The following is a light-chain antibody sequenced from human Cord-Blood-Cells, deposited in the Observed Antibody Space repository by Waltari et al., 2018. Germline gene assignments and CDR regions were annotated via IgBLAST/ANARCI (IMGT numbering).Light chain of an antibody. CDR2: RNN. J-gene: IGLJ1*01. V-gene: IGLV1-47*01. CDR3: AAWDDSLSGYV. Sequence: QSVLTHPPLASGPPGHRVTLTCSGSRSNLGSTYVYLYQQLPGTAPNLLIYRNNQRPSGVPDRFSGSKSGTSASLAISGLRSEDEADYYCAAWDDSLSGYVFGTGTKVTVL. CDR1: RSNLGSTY.